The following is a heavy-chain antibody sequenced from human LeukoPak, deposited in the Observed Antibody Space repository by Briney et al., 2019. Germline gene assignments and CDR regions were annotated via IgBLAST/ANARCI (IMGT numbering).Heavy chain of an antibody. CDR1: GFTFSSYT. J-gene: IGHJ4*02. V-gene: IGHV3-7*03. D-gene: IGHD2-2*01. Sequence: GGSLRLSCEGSGFTFSSYTMIWVRQAPGKGLEWVANIKQDGSENYYVDSVKGRFTISRDNVKNSLYLQMNSLRAEDTAVYYCAKVEGEVVVPAANFDYWGQGTLVTVSS. CDR2: IKQDGSEN. CDR3: AKVEGEVVVPAANFDY.